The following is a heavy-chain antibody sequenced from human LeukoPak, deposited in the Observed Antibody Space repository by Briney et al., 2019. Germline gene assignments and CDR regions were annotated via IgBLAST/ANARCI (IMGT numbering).Heavy chain of an antibody. CDR1: GGSISSSSYY. J-gene: IGHJ6*02. CDR3: ARVATSYYYYYGMDV. D-gene: IGHD5-12*01. CDR2: IYYSGST. V-gene: IGHV4-39*07. Sequence: SETLSLTCTVSGGSISSSSYYWGWIRQPPGKGLEWIGSIYYSGSTYYNPSLKSRVTISVDTSKNQISLKLSSVTAADTAVYYCARVATSYYYYYGMDVWGQGTTVTVSS.